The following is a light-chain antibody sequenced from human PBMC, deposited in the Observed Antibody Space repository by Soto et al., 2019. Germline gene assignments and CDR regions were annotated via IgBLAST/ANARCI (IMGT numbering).Light chain of an antibody. CDR3: QQRLNWPPG. J-gene: IGKJ1*01. CDR2: DAS. Sequence: EIVMTQSPYTLSLSPGERATLTCRASQSVTNYIAWYQQRPGQAPRLLIYDASNRATGVPARFSGSRSGTDFTLTISDLEPADFGLYYCQQRLNWPPGFGQGTKVDIK. V-gene: IGKV3-11*01. CDR1: QSVTNY.